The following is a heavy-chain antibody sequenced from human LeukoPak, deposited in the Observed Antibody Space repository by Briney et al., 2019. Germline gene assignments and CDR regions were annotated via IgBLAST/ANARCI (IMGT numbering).Heavy chain of an antibody. J-gene: IGHJ4*02. Sequence: PSETLSLTCTVSGGSISSYYWSWIRQPPGKGLKWIGYIYYSGSTNYNPSLKSRVTISVDTSKNQFSLKLSSVTAADTAVYYCARGRPVTTFDYWGQGTLVTVSS. V-gene: IGHV4-59*01. CDR3: ARGRPVTTFDY. CDR2: IYYSGST. CDR1: GGSISSYY. D-gene: IGHD4-17*01.